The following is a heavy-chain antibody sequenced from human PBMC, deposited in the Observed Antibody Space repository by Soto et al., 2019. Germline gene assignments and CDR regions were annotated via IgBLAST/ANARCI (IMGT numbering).Heavy chain of an antibody. V-gene: IGHV4-30-4*01. CDR2: IYDSGSS. J-gene: IGHJ4*02. CDR3: AREKGYISGPKNFDS. CDR1: GGSVSSGDYL. D-gene: IGHD5-12*01. Sequence: SETLSLTCTVSGGSVSSGDYLWSLVLQPAVKGLEWIGYIYDSGSSYYNPSLKSRVTMSVDTSKSQFSLKLRSVTAADTAMYYCAREKGYISGPKNFDSWGQGTLVTVSS.